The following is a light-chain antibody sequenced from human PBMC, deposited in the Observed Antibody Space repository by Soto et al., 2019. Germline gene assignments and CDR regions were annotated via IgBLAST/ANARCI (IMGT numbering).Light chain of an antibody. CDR2: GAS. J-gene: IGKJ4*01. V-gene: IGKV3D-15*01. CDR3: QQYDDWLRLT. Sequence: EILLTQSPGTLSLSQGERATLSCRASQSVSSSYLAWYQQKPGQAPRLLIFGASSRATGIPARFSGSGSGTEFNLTISSLQSEDFAVYFCQQYDDWLRLTFGGGTKVDIK. CDR1: QSVSSSY.